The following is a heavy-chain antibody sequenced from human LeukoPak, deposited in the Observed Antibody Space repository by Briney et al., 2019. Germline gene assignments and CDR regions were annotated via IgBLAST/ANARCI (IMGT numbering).Heavy chain of an antibody. Sequence: PSETLSLTCAVYGGSFSGYYWSWIRQPPGKGLEWIGEINHSGSTNYNPSLKSRVTISVDTSKNQFSLKLSSVTAADTAVYYCAREKDRDSYNLWGQGTLVTVSS. CDR3: AREKDRDSYNL. J-gene: IGHJ4*02. D-gene: IGHD5-24*01. V-gene: IGHV4-34*09. CDR2: INHSGST. CDR1: GGSFSGYY.